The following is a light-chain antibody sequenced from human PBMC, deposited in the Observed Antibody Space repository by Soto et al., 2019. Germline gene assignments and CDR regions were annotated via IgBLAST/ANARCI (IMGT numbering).Light chain of an antibody. V-gene: IGLV3-1*01. Sequence: SYELTQPPSASVSPGQTASITCSGDKLGDKYACWYQQKPGQSPVLVIYQDSKRPSGIPERFSGSNSGNTATLTISGTRAMDEADYYCQAWDSSTVVFGGGTKVTVL. CDR3: QAWDSSTVV. CDR2: QDS. J-gene: IGLJ2*01. CDR1: KLGDKY.